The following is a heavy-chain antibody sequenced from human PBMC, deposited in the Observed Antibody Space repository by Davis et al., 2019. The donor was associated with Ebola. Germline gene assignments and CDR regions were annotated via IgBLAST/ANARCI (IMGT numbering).Heavy chain of an antibody. J-gene: IGHJ4*02. V-gene: IGHV4-59*01. CDR2: IYSSGGT. D-gene: IGHD2-15*01. Sequence: SETLSLTCIVSGGSISNYYWSWIRQPPGKGLEWIGYIYSSGGTEYNPSLKTRVMMSVDTSKNQFSLKLSSVTAADTAVYYCTRTDRVCSGGTCYSGNDFDTGAREPWSPSPQ. CDR1: GGSISNYY. CDR3: TRTDRVCSGGTCYSGNDFDT.